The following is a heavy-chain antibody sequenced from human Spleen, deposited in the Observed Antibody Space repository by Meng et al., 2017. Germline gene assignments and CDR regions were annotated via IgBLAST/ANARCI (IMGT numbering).Heavy chain of an antibody. D-gene: IGHD4-11*01. J-gene: IGHJ4*02. CDR1: GGSFSDYY. Sequence: GSLRPSCVVSGGSFSDYYWSWIRQPPGKGLEWIGEINHSGSTNYNPSLKSRATISVDTSQNNLSLKLSSVTAADSAVYYCARGPTTMAHDFDYWGQGTLVTVSS. CDR2: INHSGST. CDR3: ARGPTTMAHDFDY. V-gene: IGHV4-34*01.